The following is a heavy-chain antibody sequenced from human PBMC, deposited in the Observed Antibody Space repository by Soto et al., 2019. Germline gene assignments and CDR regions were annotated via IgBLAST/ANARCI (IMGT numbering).Heavy chain of an antibody. CDR3: ARQALTYSSSAGVDC. CDR2: IDPSDSYT. D-gene: IGHD6-6*01. J-gene: IGHJ4*02. Sequence: GESLKISCKGSGYSFTSYWISWVRQMPGKGLEWMGRIDPSDSYTNYSPSFQGHVTISADKSISTAYLQWSSLKASDIAMYYCARQALTYSSSAGVDCCGQGTQVTDSS. CDR1: GYSFTSYW. V-gene: IGHV5-10-1*01.